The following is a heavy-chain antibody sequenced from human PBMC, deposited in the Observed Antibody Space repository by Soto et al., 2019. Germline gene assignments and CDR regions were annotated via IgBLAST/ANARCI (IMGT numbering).Heavy chain of an antibody. CDR1: GGTFSSYT. CDR2: IIPILGIA. J-gene: IGHJ6*02. D-gene: IGHD5-18*01. CDR3: ATLLVGYTYGTGGNYGLDV. V-gene: IGHV1-69*02. Sequence: QVQLVQSGAEVKKPGSSVKVSCKASGGTFSSYTISWVRQAPGQGLEWMGGIIPILGIANYAQKFQGGVTXTXHXXTTTAYMGLSSMRSEDTAVYYCATLLVGYTYGTGGNYGLDVWGQGSTVTVSS.